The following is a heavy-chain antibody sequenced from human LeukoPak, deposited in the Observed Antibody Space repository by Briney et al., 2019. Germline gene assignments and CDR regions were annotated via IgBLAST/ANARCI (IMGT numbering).Heavy chain of an antibody. CDR2: ISSSSSTI. CDR1: GFTFSSYS. J-gene: IGHJ4*02. D-gene: IGHD5-24*01. CDR3: ARVGEMATILFTDY. Sequence: PGGSLRLSCAASGFTFSSYSMNWGRQAPGKGLEWVSYISSSSSTIYYADSVKGRFTISRDNAKNSLYLQMNSLRAEDTAVYYCARVGEMATILFTDYWGQGTLVTVSS. V-gene: IGHV3-48*01.